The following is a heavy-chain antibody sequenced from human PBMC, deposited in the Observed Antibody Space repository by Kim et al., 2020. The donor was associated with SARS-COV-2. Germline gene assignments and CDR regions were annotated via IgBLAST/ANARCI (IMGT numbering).Heavy chain of an antibody. V-gene: IGHV1-24*01. J-gene: IGHJ6*02. Sequence: KFQGRVTMTEDTSTDTAYMELSSLRSEDTAVYYCATVGQLGYYYYGMDVWGQGTTVTVSS. CDR3: ATVGQLGYYYYGMDV. D-gene: IGHD5-18*01.